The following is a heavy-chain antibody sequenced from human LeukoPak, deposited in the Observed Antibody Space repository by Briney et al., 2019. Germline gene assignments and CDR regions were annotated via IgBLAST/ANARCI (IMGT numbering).Heavy chain of an antibody. CDR2: IYPGDSDT. CDR3: ARGETAAGTPPFPNWFDP. D-gene: IGHD6-13*01. J-gene: IGHJ5*02. V-gene: IGHV5-51*01. CDR1: GYSFISYW. Sequence: GESLQISCKGSGYSFISYWIGWVRQMPGKGLEWMGIIYPGDSDTRYSPSFQGQVTISADKSISTACLQWSSLKASDTAMYYCARGETAAGTPPFPNWFDPWGQGTLVTVSS.